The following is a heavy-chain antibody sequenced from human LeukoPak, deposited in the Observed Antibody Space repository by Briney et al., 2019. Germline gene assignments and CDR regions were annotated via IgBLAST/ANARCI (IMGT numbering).Heavy chain of an antibody. CDR3: AKDSFTVVRGVGSDDGFAV. CDR2: VGDSDETT. J-gene: IGHJ3*01. V-gene: IGHV3-23*01. CDR1: GFTFATYG. D-gene: IGHD3-10*01. Sequence: GGSLRLSCAASGFTFATYGMSWVRQAPGKGLEWVSVVGDSDETTHYADSVKGRFFISRDNSKNTVHLQMNSLRAEDTAAYYCAKDSFTVVRGVGSDDGFAVWGQGTMVTVSS.